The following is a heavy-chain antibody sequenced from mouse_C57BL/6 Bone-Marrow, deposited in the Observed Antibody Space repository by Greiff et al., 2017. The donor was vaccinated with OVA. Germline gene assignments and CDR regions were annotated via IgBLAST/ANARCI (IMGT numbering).Heavy chain of an antibody. CDR1: GFSLTSYG. CDR3: ARESYYGNYGGWFAY. D-gene: IGHD2-1*01. CDR2: IWSGGST. Sequence: VQLQESGPGLVQPSQSLSITCTVSGFSLTSYGVHWVRQSPGKGLEWLGVIWSGGSTDYNAAFISRLSISKDNSKSQVFFKMNSLQADDTAIYYCARESYYGNYGGWFAYWGQGTLVTVSA. V-gene: IGHV2-2*01. J-gene: IGHJ3*01.